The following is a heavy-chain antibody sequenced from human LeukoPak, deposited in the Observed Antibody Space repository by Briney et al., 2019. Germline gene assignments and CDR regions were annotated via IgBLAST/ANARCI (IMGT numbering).Heavy chain of an antibody. Sequence: ASVKVSCKASGYTFTNYALNWVRQAPGQGLEWMGWINIDTGNPTYAQGFTGRFVFSLDTSVSTAYLHISNLKAEDTAVYYCARDQGSFPLDYWGQGTLVTVSS. D-gene: IGHD3-10*01. CDR3: ARDQGSFPLDY. CDR1: GYTFTNYA. V-gene: IGHV7-4-1*02. CDR2: INIDTGNP. J-gene: IGHJ4*02.